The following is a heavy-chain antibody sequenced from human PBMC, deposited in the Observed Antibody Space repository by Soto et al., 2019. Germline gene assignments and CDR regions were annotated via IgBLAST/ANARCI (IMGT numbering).Heavy chain of an antibody. D-gene: IGHD6-13*01. J-gene: IGHJ4*02. Sequence: ASVKVSCKVSGYTLTELSMHWVRQAPGKGLEWMGGFDPEDGETIYAQKFQGRVTMTEDTSTDTAYMELSSLRAEDTAVYYCDTGATAAYSAKATADYWGQGTLVTVSS. CDR3: DTGATAAYSAKATADY. CDR2: FDPEDGET. CDR1: GYTLTELS. V-gene: IGHV1-24*01.